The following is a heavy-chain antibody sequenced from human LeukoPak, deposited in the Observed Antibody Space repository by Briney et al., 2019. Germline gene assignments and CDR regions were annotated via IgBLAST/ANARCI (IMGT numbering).Heavy chain of an antibody. CDR2: IYRGGST. CDR3: ARGGAVPSSGYTNYFDY. D-gene: IGHD3-22*01. V-gene: IGHV3-66*01. Sequence: GGSLRLSCAVSGFTVISTHMSWVRQAPGKGLEWVSIIYRGGSTYYTDSVRGRFTIARDEFKNTVHLQMNSLRAEDTAVYYCARGGAVPSSGYTNYFDYWGQGTLVTASS. CDR1: GFTVISTH. J-gene: IGHJ4*02.